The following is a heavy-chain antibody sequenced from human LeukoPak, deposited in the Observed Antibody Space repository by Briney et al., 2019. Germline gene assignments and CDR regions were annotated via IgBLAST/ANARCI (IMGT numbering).Heavy chain of an antibody. J-gene: IGHJ4*02. CDR3: AKSDQYSSAWFTGSFDY. Sequence: GASVKVSCKASGYTFSDYYMHWVRQAPGQGLEWMGWINPNSGDTHYAQMFQGRVTMTRDTSINAAYMELRRLRSDDTAVYYCAKSDQYSSAWFTGSFDYWGQGTLVTVSS. D-gene: IGHD6-13*01. CDR2: INPNSGDT. CDR1: GYTFSDYY. V-gene: IGHV1-2*02.